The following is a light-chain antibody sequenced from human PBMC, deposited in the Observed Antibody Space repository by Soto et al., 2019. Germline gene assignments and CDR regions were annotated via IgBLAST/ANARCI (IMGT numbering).Light chain of an antibody. Sequence: EFVLTQSPPTLSLAPGERATLSCRASQFLSSYLAWYQQKPGQPPRLLIYDVSNRATGIPARFSGSGSGTDFTLTISSLEPEDFAVYYCQQRSNWPPITFGQGTRLEIK. CDR2: DVS. CDR3: QQRSNWPPIT. V-gene: IGKV3-11*01. CDR1: QFLSSY. J-gene: IGKJ5*01.